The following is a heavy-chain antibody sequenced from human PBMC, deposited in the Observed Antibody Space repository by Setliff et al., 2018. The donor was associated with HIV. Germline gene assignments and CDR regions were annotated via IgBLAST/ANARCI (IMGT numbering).Heavy chain of an antibody. V-gene: IGHV4-39*01. CDR3: ARGGRIFGPARYYYGMDV. J-gene: IGHJ6*02. D-gene: IGHD3-3*01. CDR1: GGSISSSSYY. CDR2: IYYSGST. Sequence: SETLSLTCTVSGGSISSSSYYWGWIRQPPGKGLEWIGSIYYSGSTYYNPSLKSRVTISVDTSKNQFSLKLSSVTAADTAVYYCARGGRIFGPARYYYGMDVWGQGTTVTVSS.